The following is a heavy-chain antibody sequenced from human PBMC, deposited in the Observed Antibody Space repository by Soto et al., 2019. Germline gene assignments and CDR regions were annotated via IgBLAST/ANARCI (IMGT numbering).Heavy chain of an antibody. D-gene: IGHD2-8*01. J-gene: IGHJ4*02. CDR3: ARTTGYCTNGVCYTGGPFDY. CDR2: ISAYNGNT. Sequence: QVPLVQSGAEVKKPGASVKVSCKASGYTFTSYGISWVRQAPGQGLEWMGWISAYNGNTNYAQKLQGRVTMTTDTSTSTAYMELRSLRSDDTAVYYCARTTGYCTNGVCYTGGPFDYWGQGTLVTVSS. V-gene: IGHV1-18*01. CDR1: GYTFTSYG.